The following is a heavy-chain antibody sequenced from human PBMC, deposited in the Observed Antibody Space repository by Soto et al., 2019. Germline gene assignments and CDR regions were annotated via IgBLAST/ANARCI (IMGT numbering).Heavy chain of an antibody. CDR2: IWYDGSIK. Sequence: QVQLVESGGGVVQPGRSLRLSCAASGFTFSSYGMHWVRQAPGKGLEWVAVIWYDGSIKYYADSVKGRFTISRDNSKNTRYLQMNSLRAEDTDVYYCARDFRYYYGSSGYALDYWGQGTLVTDSS. CDR3: ARDFRYYYGSSGYALDY. V-gene: IGHV3-33*01. CDR1: GFTFSSYG. D-gene: IGHD3-22*01. J-gene: IGHJ4*02.